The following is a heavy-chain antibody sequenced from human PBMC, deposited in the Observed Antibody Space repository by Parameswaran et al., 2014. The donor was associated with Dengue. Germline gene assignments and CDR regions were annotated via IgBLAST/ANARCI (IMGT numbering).Heavy chain of an antibody. J-gene: IGHJ6*02. V-gene: IGHV1-18*01. D-gene: IGHD5-12*01. CDR2: ISAYNGNT. Sequence: WVRQAPGQGLEWMGWISAYNGNTNYAQKLQGRVTMTTDTSTNTAYMELRSLRSDDTAVYYCARRKGYPYYYGMDVWGQGPRSPSP. CDR3: ARRKGYPYYYGMDV.